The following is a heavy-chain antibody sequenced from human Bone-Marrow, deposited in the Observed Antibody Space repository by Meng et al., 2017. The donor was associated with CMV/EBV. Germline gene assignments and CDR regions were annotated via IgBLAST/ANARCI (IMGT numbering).Heavy chain of an antibody. Sequence: GESLKIACKGSAYDFTNYWIAWVRQMPGKGLEWMGMIFPGDSDTTYSPSFQGQVTMSVDQSTSTAYLQWSRLKASDTAMYYCARQRNYYRTTGYSTYWGQRTLVTVSS. V-gene: IGHV5-51*01. CDR2: IFPGDSDT. CDR3: ARQRNYYRTTGYSTY. D-gene: IGHD3-22*01. J-gene: IGHJ4*02. CDR1: AYDFTNYW.